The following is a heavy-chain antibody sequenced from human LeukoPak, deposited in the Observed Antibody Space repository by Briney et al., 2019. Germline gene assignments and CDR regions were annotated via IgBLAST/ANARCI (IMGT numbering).Heavy chain of an antibody. Sequence: SETLSLTCTVSGGSISHYYWSWIRQPAGKGLEWIGRIYTSGSTNYNPNYNPSLKSRVTMSVDTSKNQFSLKLTSVTAADTAVYYCARDRYASVYNWFDPWGQGTLVTVSS. V-gene: IGHV4-4*07. CDR3: ARDRYASVYNWFDP. CDR2: IYTSGST. J-gene: IGHJ5*02. D-gene: IGHD5-12*01. CDR1: GGSISHYY.